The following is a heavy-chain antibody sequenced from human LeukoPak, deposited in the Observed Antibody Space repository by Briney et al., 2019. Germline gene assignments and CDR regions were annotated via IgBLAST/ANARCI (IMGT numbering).Heavy chain of an antibody. J-gene: IGHJ4*02. Sequence: SETLSLTCAVSGYSISSGYYWGWVRQPPGKGLEWIGGIYHVGSTSYNPSLKSRVPVPVDTSKNHFSLKLNSVTATDTAVYYCARHGGYFDWLFSMFFDFWGQGTLVTVSS. CDR2: IYHVGST. CDR1: GYSISSGYY. V-gene: IGHV4-38-2*01. D-gene: IGHD3-9*01. CDR3: ARHGGYFDWLFSMFFDF.